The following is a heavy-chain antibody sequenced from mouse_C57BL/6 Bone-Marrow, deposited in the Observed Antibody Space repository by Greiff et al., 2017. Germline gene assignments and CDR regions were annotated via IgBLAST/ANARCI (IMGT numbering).Heavy chain of an antibody. D-gene: IGHD1-1*01. CDR2: IYPGNSDT. J-gene: IGHJ2*01. CDR3: TGGSSYGYYFDY. V-gene: IGHV1-5*01. Sequence: EVMLVESGTVLARPGASVKMSCKTSGYTFTSYWMHWVKQRPGQGLEWIGAIYPGNSDTSYNQKFKGKAKLTAVTSASTAYMELSSLTNEDSAVYDCTGGSSYGYYFDYWGQGTTLTVSS. CDR1: GYTFTSYW.